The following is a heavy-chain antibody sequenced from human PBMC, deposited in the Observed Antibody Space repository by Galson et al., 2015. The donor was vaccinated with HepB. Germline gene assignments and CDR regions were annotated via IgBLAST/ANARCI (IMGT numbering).Heavy chain of an antibody. CDR3: TTDPPGGSSWYRQDY. J-gene: IGHJ4*02. CDR1: GFTFSNAW. D-gene: IGHD6-13*01. V-gene: IGHV3-15*01. Sequence: SLRLSCAASGFTFSNAWMSWVRQAPGKGLEWVGRIKSKTDGGTTDYAAPVKGRFTISRDDSKNTLYLQMNSLKTEDTAVYYCTTDPPGGSSWYRQDYWGQGTLVTVSS. CDR2: IKSKTDGGTT.